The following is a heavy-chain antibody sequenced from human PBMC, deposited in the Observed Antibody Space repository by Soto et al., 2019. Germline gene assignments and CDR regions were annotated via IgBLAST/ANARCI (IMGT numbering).Heavy chain of an antibody. CDR2: IYSGGST. Sequence: EVQLVESGGGLVQPGGSLRLSCAASGFTVSSNYMSWVHQAPGNGLEWVSVIYSGGSTYYADSVKGRFTISRDNSKNTLYRQMNSLRAEDTAVYYCARGLYSGWHYFDYWGQGTLVTVSS. J-gene: IGHJ4*02. CDR3: ARGLYSGWHYFDY. CDR1: GFTVSSNY. D-gene: IGHD5-12*01. V-gene: IGHV3-66*01.